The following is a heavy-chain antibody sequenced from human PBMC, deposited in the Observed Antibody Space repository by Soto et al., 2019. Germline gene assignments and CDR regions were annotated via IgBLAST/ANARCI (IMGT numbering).Heavy chain of an antibody. Sequence: GASVKVSCKASGGTFSSYTISWVRQAPGQGLEWMGRIIPILGIANYAQKFQGRVTITADKSTSTAYMELSSLRSEDTAVYYCARGDYYDSSGYYYGILPAPHFDYWGQGTLVTVSS. D-gene: IGHD3-22*01. CDR3: ARGDYYDSSGYYYGILPAPHFDY. CDR1: GGTFSSYT. V-gene: IGHV1-69*02. CDR2: IIPILGIA. J-gene: IGHJ4*02.